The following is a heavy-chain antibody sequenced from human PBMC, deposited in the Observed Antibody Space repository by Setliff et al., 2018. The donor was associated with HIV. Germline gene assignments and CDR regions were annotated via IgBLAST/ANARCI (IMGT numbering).Heavy chain of an antibody. CDR3: ARGPSYYYDSSGLYNGHI. Sequence: PGGSLRLSCAASGFTFSDYYLHWIRQAPGKGLEWVSCITSSGRTTYYADSVKGRFTISRDNAKSSLFLQMNSLRADDTALYYCARGPSYYYDSSGLYNGHIWGQGTKVTVSS. D-gene: IGHD3-22*01. J-gene: IGHJ3*02. V-gene: IGHV3-11*01. CDR1: GFTFSDYY. CDR2: ITSSGRTT.